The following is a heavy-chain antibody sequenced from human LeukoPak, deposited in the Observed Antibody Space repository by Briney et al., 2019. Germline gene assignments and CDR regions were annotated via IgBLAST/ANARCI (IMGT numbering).Heavy chain of an antibody. CDR1: GDSV. Sequence: SQTLSLTCAISGDSVRQSPSRGLEWLGRTYYRSKWYNDYAVSVKGRITISADTSKKQFSLQLNSVTPEDTAVYYCARSISGLGDWGQGTLVTVSS. CDR3: ARSISGLGD. J-gene: IGHJ4*02. D-gene: IGHD3-16*01. CDR2: TYYRSKWYN. V-gene: IGHV6-1*01.